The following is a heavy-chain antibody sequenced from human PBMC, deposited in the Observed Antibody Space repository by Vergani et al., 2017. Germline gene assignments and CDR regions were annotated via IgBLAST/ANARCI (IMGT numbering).Heavy chain of an antibody. Sequence: QVQLQQWGAGLLKPSETLSLTCAVYGGSFSNYFWSWVRQPPGQGLEWIGEVNQRGTANYNPSLKSRVTISTDASKNHFSLKLSSVTAADTAVYYCARGFRGLTGYYFRYFDIWGQGALVAVSS. CDR2: VNQRGTA. CDR1: GGSFSNYF. V-gene: IGHV4-34*01. D-gene: IGHD3-22*01. J-gene: IGHJ4*02. CDR3: ARGFRGLTGYYFRYFDI.